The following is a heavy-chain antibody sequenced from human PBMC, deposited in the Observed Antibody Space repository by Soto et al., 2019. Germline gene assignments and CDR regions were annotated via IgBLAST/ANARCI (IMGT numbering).Heavy chain of an antibody. V-gene: IGHV1-69*13. J-gene: IGHJ4*02. CDR2: IIPIFGTA. Sequence: GASVKVSCKASGGTFSSYAISWVRQAPGQGLEWMGGIIPIFGTANYAQKFQGRVTITADESTSTAYMELSSLRSEDTAVFYCARDHSSGPHPLFDYWGQGTLVTVSS. D-gene: IGHD6-19*01. CDR3: ARDHSSGPHPLFDY. CDR1: GGTFSSYA.